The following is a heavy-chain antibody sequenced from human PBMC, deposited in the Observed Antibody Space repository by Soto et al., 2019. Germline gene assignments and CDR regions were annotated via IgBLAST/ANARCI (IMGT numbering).Heavy chain of an antibody. V-gene: IGHV3-30-3*01. J-gene: IGHJ6*02. Sequence: WSLRLSCAASVFTFSSYAMHWVRQAPGKGLEWVAVISYDGSNKYYADSVKGRFTISRDNSKNTLYLQMNSLRAEDTAVYYCARAKNSYYYDSSPRGMDVWGQGTTVTVSS. CDR1: VFTFSSYA. CDR2: ISYDGSNK. D-gene: IGHD3-22*01. CDR3: ARAKNSYYYDSSPRGMDV.